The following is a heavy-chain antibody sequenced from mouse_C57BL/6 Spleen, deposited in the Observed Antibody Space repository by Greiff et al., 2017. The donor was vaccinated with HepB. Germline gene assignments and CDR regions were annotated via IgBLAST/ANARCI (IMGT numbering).Heavy chain of an antibody. J-gene: IGHJ4*01. CDR2: IHPNSGST. CDR3: AREGLMIRDAMDY. CDR1: GYTFTSYR. D-gene: IGHD2-4*01. Sequence: VQLQQPGAELVKPGASVKLSCKASGYTFTSYRMHWVKQRPGQGLEWIGTIHPNSGSTNYNEKFKSKATLTVDKSSSTAYMQLSSLTSEDSAVYYCAREGLMIRDAMDYWGQGTSVTVSS. V-gene: IGHV1-64*01.